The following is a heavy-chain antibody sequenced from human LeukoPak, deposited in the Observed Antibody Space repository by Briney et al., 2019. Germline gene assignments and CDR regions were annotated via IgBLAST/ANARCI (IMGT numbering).Heavy chain of an antibody. Sequence: PGGSLRLSCEASGFTFSSYWMHWVRQAPGKGLVWVSRINSDGSSTSYADSVKGRFTISRDNAKNTLYLQMNSLRAEDTAVYYCARGTDIVVVPATIFDYWGQGTLVTVSS. CDR3: ARGTDIVVVPATIFDY. D-gene: IGHD2-2*01. CDR2: INSDGSST. J-gene: IGHJ4*02. V-gene: IGHV3-74*01. CDR1: GFTFSSYW.